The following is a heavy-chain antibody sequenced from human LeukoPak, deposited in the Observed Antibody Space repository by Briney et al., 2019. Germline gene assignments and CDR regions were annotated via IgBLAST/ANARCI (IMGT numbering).Heavy chain of an antibody. CDR2: ISGSGGST. CDR3: TKLPTYCSSTSCFNYFDY. V-gene: IGHV3-23*01. CDR1: GFTFSSYA. J-gene: IGHJ4*02. Sequence: GGSLRLSCAASGFTFSSYAMSWVRQAPGKGLEWVSAISGSGGSTYYADSVKGRFTISRDNSKNTLYPQMNSLRAEDTAVYYCTKLPTYCSSTSCFNYFDYWGQGTLVTVSS. D-gene: IGHD2-2*01.